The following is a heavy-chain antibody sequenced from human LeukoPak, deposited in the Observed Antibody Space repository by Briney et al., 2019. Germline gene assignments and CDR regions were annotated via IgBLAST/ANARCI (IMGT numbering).Heavy chain of an antibody. CDR3: ARRVRQQLVNYYYYYMDV. Sequence: PSETLSLTCTVSGGSISSYFWSWIRQPPGKGLEWIGYIYYSGSTNYNPSLKSRVTISVDTSKNQFSLKLSSVTAADTAVYYCARRVRQQLVNYYYYYMDVWGKGTTVTISS. CDR1: GGSISSYF. V-gene: IGHV4-59*01. J-gene: IGHJ6*03. CDR2: IYYSGST. D-gene: IGHD6-13*01.